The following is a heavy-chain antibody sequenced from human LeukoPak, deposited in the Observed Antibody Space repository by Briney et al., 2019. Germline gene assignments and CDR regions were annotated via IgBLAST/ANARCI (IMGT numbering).Heavy chain of an antibody. CDR2: IYSGGST. V-gene: IGHV3-53*01. CDR3: ARGVDTTMATGPFDY. CDR1: GFTVSSNY. D-gene: IGHD5-18*01. J-gene: IGHJ4*02. Sequence: GGSLRLSCAASGFTVSSNYMNWVRQAPGKGLEWVSVIYSGGSTYYADSVKGRFTISRDNSKNTLYLQMNSLRAEDTAVYYCARGVDTTMATGPFDYWGQGALVTVSS.